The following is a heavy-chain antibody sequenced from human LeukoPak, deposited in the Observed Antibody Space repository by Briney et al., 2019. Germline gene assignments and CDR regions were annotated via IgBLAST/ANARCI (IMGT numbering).Heavy chain of an antibody. CDR1: GGSISSYY. CDR3: ARVAGGYSYAPDY. J-gene: IGHJ4*02. CDR2: IYYSGST. D-gene: IGHD5-18*01. V-gene: IGHV4-59*12. Sequence: SSETLSLTCTVSGGSISSYYWSWIRQPPGKGLEWIGYIYYSGSTNYNPSLKSRVTISVDTSKNQFSLKLSSVTAADTAVYYCARVAGGYSYAPDYWGQGTLVTVSS.